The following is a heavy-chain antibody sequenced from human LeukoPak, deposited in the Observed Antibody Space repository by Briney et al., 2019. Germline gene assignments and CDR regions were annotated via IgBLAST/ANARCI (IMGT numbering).Heavy chain of an antibody. D-gene: IGHD4-17*01. CDR3: ASKSTDHGELRFDY. V-gene: IGHV4-59*01. CDR1: GDSTNTYF. J-gene: IGHJ4*02. Sequence: SEALSLTCTLSGDSTNTYFWSWIRQSPGKGLEWIGYIYYTGTTNYNPSLKSRVTISVDTSKNQFSLKVNSVTAADTGVYYCASKSTDHGELRFDYWGQGTLVTVSS. CDR2: IYYTGTT.